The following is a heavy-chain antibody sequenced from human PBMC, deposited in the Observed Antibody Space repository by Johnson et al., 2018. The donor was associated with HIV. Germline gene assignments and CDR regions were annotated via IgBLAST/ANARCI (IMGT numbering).Heavy chain of an antibody. J-gene: IGHJ3*02. CDR2: IKSKTDGGTT. CDR1: GFIFSNAW. CDR3: TTDPPGMSSTSERDAFDI. V-gene: IGHV3-15*01. D-gene: IGHD2-2*01. Sequence: VQLVESGGGVVQPGMSLRLSCAASGFIFSNAWMSWVRQAPGKGLEWVGRIKSKTDGGTTDYAAPVTGRFTISRDDSKNTLYLQMNSLKTEDTAVYYCTTDPPGMSSTSERDAFDIWGQGTMVTVSS.